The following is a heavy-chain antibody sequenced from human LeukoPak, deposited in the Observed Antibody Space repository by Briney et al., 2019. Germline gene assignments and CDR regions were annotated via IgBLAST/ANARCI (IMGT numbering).Heavy chain of an antibody. V-gene: IGHV3-30*02. J-gene: IGHJ4*02. CDR3: AKTYDYGDYGYFDY. Sequence: PGGSLRLSCAASGFTFSSYGMHWVRQAPGKGLEWVAFIRYDGSNRYYADSVKGRFTISRDNSKNTLYLQMNSLRAEDTAVYYCAKTYDYGDYGYFDYWGQGTLVTVSS. D-gene: IGHD4-17*01. CDR2: IRYDGSNR. CDR1: GFTFSSYG.